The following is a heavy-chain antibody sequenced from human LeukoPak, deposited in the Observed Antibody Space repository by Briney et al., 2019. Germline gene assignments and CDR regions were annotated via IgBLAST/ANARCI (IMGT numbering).Heavy chain of an antibody. J-gene: IGHJ4*02. CDR3: TRDRSNSGLFDY. CDR2: ISGSGGST. D-gene: IGHD5-12*01. CDR1: GFTFSSYA. V-gene: IGHV3-23*01. Sequence: PGGSLRLSCAASGFTFSSYAMSWVRQAPGKGLEWVSAISGSGGSTYYADSVKGRFTISRDNSKNTLYLQMNSLRAEDTAVYYCTRDRSNSGLFDYWGQGILVTVSS.